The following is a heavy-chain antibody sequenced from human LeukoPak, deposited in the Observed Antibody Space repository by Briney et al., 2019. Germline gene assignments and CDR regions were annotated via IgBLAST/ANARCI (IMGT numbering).Heavy chain of an antibody. V-gene: IGHV3-23*01. CDR2: ISGSGSRT. CDR3: AKDFGSIFGDY. J-gene: IGHJ4*02. CDR1: GFTFSTYA. D-gene: IGHD3-10*01. Sequence: GGSLRLSCAASGFTFSTYAMSWVRQAPGKGLEWVSTISGSGSRTYHADSVKGRFIISRDNSKNTVYLQMNSLRAEDTALYSCAKDFGSIFGDYWGQGSLVTVSS.